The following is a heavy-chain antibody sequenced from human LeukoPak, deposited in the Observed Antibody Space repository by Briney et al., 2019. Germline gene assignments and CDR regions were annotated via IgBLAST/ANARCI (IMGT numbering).Heavy chain of an antibody. CDR2: IIPMFETA. D-gene: IGHD3-22*01. V-gene: IGHV1-69*13. Sequence: SVKVSCKASGGTFNSYAISWVRQAPGQGLEWMGGIIPMFETANYAQKFQGRVTITADEFTTTVYMELSSLRSEDTAVYYCARGDNNFYYDSSGYCPSDYWGQGTLVTVSS. CDR3: ARGDNNFYYDSSGYCPSDY. J-gene: IGHJ4*02. CDR1: GGTFNSYA.